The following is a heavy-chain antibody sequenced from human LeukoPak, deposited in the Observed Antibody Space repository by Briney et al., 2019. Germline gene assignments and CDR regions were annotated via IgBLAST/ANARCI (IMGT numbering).Heavy chain of an antibody. CDR2: ICPDGTVT. V-gene: IGHV3-74*01. D-gene: IGHD3-22*01. Sequence: GGSLRLSCAASGFTFSTYCMHWVRQAPGKGPMWVSRICPDGTVTNYADSVKARFIISRDNARNTVYLQMNSLRVEDTAVYYCARAPYYYDTSGFLIWGQGTMVTVSS. CDR1: GFTFSTYC. CDR3: ARAPYYYDTSGFLI. J-gene: IGHJ3*02.